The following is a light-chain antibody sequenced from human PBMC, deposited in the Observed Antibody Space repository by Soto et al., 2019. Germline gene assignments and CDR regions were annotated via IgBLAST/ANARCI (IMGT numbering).Light chain of an antibody. CDR2: EVS. Sequence: QSALTQPASVSGSPGQSITISCTGTSSDVGGYNYVSWYQQHPGKAPKLMISEVSNRPSGVSNRFSGSESGNTASLTISGLQAADEADYYCSSYTSSSTLFVFGTGTKLTVL. J-gene: IGLJ1*01. V-gene: IGLV2-14*01. CDR3: SSYTSSSTLFV. CDR1: SSDVGGYNY.